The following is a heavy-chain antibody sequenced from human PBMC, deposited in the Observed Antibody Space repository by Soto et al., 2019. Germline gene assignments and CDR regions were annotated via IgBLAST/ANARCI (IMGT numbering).Heavy chain of an antibody. D-gene: IGHD6-19*01. CDR1: GFTFRTYW. Sequence: EVQLVESGGGLVQPGGSLRLSCAASGFTFRTYWMHWVRQSPGKGLVWVSRIDAAGTGTTYADAVEGRFTISRDNAKNTLYLQMNSVRAEDTAVYYCARDQTVTGPSTFDYCGQGTLVTVSS. CDR2: IDAAGTGT. V-gene: IGHV3-74*03. J-gene: IGHJ4*02. CDR3: ARDQTVTGPSTFDY.